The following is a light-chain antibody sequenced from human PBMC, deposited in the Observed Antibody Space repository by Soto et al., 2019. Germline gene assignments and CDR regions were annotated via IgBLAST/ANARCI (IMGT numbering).Light chain of an antibody. V-gene: IGKV3-11*01. CDR2: DAS. CDR1: QSVNSH. Sequence: EIVMTQSPATLSVSPGERATLSCRASQSVNSHLAWYQQKPGQAPRLLIYDASNRATGIPARFSGSGSGTDFTLTISSLEPEDFAVYYCQQRSNWPPRWTFGQGTKVDIK. J-gene: IGKJ1*01. CDR3: QQRSNWPPRWT.